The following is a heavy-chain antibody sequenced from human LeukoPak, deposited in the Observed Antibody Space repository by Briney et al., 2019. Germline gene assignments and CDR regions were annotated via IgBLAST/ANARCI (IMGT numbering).Heavy chain of an antibody. CDR2: INERSSTI. Sequence: GGSLRLSCAASGFALSRYYMSWIRQAPGKGLEYISYINERSSTIFYADSVKGRFTISRDNSENSLYLQMNSLRAEDTAMYYCAREGAAAAPYWGQGTLVTVSS. V-gene: IGHV3-11*04. D-gene: IGHD6-13*01. CDR3: AREGAAAAPY. J-gene: IGHJ4*02. CDR1: GFALSRYY.